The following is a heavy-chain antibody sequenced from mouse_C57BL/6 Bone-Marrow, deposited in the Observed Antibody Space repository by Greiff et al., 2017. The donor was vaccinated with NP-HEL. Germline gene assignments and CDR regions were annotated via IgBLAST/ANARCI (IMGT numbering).Heavy chain of an antibody. Sequence: QVQLKQPGAELVKPGASVKMSCKASGYTFTSYWITWVKQRPGQGLEWIGDIYPGSGSTNYNEKFKSKATLTVDTSSSTAYMQLSSLTSEDSAVYYCARMGDYDAGGYWGQGTTLTVSS. V-gene: IGHV1-55*01. CDR3: ARMGDYDAGGY. D-gene: IGHD2-4*01. J-gene: IGHJ2*01. CDR1: GYTFTSYW. CDR2: IYPGSGST.